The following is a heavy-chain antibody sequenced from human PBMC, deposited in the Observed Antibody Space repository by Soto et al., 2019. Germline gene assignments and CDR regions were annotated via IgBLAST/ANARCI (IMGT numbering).Heavy chain of an antibody. V-gene: IGHV1-18*01. Sequence: ASVKVSCKASGYTFTSYGISWVRQAPGQGLEWMGSISAYNGNTNYAQKLQGRVTMTTDTSTSTAYMELRSLRSDDTAVYYCARGLDRFLEWLLPSYYGMDVWGQGTTVTVSS. CDR1: GYTFTSYG. CDR3: ARGLDRFLEWLLPSYYGMDV. CDR2: ISAYNGNT. J-gene: IGHJ6*02. D-gene: IGHD3-3*01.